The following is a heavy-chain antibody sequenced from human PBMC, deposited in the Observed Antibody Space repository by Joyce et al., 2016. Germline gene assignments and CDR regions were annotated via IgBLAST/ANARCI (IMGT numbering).Heavy chain of an antibody. V-gene: IGHV1-2*06. D-gene: IGHD2-2*01. J-gene: IGHJ3*01. CDR3: ARAPMPPYAFDV. CDR1: GYSFSDSY. CDR2: INPDSGHT. Sequence: QAHLVQSGAEVKKPGASVKVSCKASGYSFSDSYIHWLRQAPGQGLQWMGRINPDSGHTIDGEKVQGRVTLTRDAAIDTVYMEFSRLRSDDTAVYFCARAPMPPYAFDVWGQGTLVTVSA.